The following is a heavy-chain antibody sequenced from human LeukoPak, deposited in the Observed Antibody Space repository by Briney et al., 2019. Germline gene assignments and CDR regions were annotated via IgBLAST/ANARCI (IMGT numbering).Heavy chain of an antibody. Sequence: SETLSLTCAVYGGSFSGYYWSWIRQPPGKGLEWIGEINHSGSTNYNPSLKSRVTISVDTSKNQFSLKLSSVTAADTTVYYCARRDRYCSSTSRRGPFDYWGQGTLVTVSS. V-gene: IGHV4-34*01. D-gene: IGHD2-2*01. CDR1: GGSFSGYY. CDR3: ARRDRYCSSTSRRGPFDY. J-gene: IGHJ4*02. CDR2: INHSGST.